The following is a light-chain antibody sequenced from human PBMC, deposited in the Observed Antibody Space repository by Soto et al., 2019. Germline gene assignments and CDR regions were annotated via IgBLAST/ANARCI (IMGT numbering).Light chain of an antibody. CDR1: SRHSFYD. Sequence: QSVLTQPSYASASLGSSVSLTCTLSSRHSFYDIAWHQQRPGTAPRYLMKVEGSGNYDKGSGIPERFSGSSSGADRYLTISNLRSEDDGDYYCESWDSDTRVFGGGTKLTVL. CDR2: VEGSGNY. V-gene: IGLV4-60*03. J-gene: IGLJ3*02. CDR3: ESWDSDTRV.